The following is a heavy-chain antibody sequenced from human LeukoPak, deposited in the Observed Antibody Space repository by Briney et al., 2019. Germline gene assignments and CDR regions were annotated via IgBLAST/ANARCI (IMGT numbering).Heavy chain of an antibody. CDR1: GFTFTTFW. CDR3: ARGTGVDY. J-gene: IGHJ4*02. CDR2: INQDGSAK. D-gene: IGHD3-10*01. V-gene: IGHV3-7*01. Sequence: GGSLRLSCAASGFTFTTFWMSWVRQAPGKGLEWVANINQDGSAKRYVDSVKGRFTITRDNAKNSLDLQMNSLRIEDTAVYYCARGTGVDYWGQGTLVSVSS.